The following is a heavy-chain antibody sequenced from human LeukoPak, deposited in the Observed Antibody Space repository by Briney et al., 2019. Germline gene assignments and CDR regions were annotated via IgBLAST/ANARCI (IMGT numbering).Heavy chain of an antibody. CDR2: ISGSGGST. V-gene: IGHV3-23*01. CDR3: ATHYDFWSGYYKPRGYYFDY. J-gene: IGHJ4*02. D-gene: IGHD3-3*01. CDR1: GFTFSSYA. Sequence: GGSLRLSCAASGFTFSSYAMSWVRQAPGKGLEWVSAISGSGGSTYYADSVKGRFTISRDNSKNTLYLQMNSLRAEDTAVYYCATHYDFWSGYYKPRGYYFDYWGQGTLVTVSS.